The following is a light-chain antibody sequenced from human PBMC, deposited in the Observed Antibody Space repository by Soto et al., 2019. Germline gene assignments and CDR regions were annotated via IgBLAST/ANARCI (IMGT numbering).Light chain of an antibody. CDR2: RSD. CDR1: SSNIGSHH. CDR3: STWDDNLSTWL. Sequence: QSVLSQPPSASGTPGQRVTIPCSGSSSNIGSHHVNWYQHLPGMAPKLLIYRSDQRPSGVPDRFTGSKSGTSASLAISGLQSEYEADYHCSTWDDNLSTWLFGGGTKVTAL. V-gene: IGLV1-47*01. J-gene: IGLJ3*02.